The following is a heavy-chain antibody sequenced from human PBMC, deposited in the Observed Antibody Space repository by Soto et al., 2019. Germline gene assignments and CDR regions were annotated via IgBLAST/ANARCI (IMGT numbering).Heavy chain of an antibody. CDR3: AKDRTGYDFWSGYARAGMDV. D-gene: IGHD3-3*01. CDR2: ISYDGSNK. CDR1: GFTFSSYG. J-gene: IGHJ6*02. V-gene: IGHV3-30*18. Sequence: QAGGSLRLSCAASGFTFSSYGMHWVRQAPGKGLEWVAVISYDGSNKYYADSVKGRFTISRDNSKDTLYLQMNSLRAEDTAVYYCAKDRTGYDFWSGYARAGMDVWGQGTTVTVSS.